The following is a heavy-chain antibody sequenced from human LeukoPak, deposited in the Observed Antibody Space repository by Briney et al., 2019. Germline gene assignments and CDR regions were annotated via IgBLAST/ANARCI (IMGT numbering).Heavy chain of an antibody. V-gene: IGHV4-34*01. Sequence: SETLSLTCAVYGGSFSGYYWSWIRQPPGKGLEWIGEINHSGSTNCNPSPKSRVTISVDTSKNQFSLKLSSVTAADTAVYYCARGGIGWDSSGWYLYYFDYWGQGTLVTVSS. CDR1: GGSFSGYY. CDR2: INHSGST. J-gene: IGHJ4*02. D-gene: IGHD6-19*01. CDR3: ARGGIGWDSSGWYLYYFDY.